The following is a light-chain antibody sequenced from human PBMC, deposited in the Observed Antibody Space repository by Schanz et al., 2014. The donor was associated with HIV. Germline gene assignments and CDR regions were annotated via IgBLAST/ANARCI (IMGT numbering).Light chain of an antibody. CDR2: DAS. V-gene: IGKV3D-15*01. J-gene: IGKJ2*01. CDR1: QSVSRY. Sequence: IVLTQSPGTLSLSPGERATLSCRASQSVSRYLAWYQQRPGQAPRLLIYDASNRATGIPARFSGSGSGTEFTLTISGLQSEDFAVYYCQQYDDWPPFTFGQGTKLEI. CDR3: QQYDDWPPFT.